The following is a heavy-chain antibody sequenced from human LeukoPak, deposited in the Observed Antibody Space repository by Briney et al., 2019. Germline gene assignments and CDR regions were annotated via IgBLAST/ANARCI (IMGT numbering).Heavy chain of an antibody. Sequence: ASVKVSCKASGYTFTSYYMHWVRQAPGQGLEWMGIINPSGGSTSYAQKFQGRVTMTRDTSTSTVYMELSSLRSEDTAVYYCARDRYVDAGTTLKDYWGQGTLVTVSS. CDR1: GYTFTSYY. CDR2: INPSGGST. D-gene: IGHD1-1*01. CDR3: ARDRYVDAGTTLKDY. V-gene: IGHV1-46*01. J-gene: IGHJ4*02.